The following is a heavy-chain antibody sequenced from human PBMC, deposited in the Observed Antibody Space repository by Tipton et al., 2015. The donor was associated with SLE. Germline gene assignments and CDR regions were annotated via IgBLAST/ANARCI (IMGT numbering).Heavy chain of an antibody. D-gene: IGHD3-22*01. CDR2: INHSGST. CDR3: ARDYYDNIGVNAFDI. CDR1: GGSFSGYY. J-gene: IGHJ3*02. Sequence: TLSLTCAVYGGSFSGYYWSWIRQPPGKGLEWIGEINHSGSTNYNPSLKSRVTISVDTSKNQFSLKLSSVTAADTAVYYCARDYYDNIGVNAFDIWGQGTMVTVSS. V-gene: IGHV4-34*01.